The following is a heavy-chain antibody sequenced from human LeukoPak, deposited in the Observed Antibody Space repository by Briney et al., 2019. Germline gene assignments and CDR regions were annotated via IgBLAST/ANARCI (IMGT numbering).Heavy chain of an antibody. CDR1: GFTFSSYA. J-gene: IGHJ4*02. CDR3: VKDEGSSGWFPFDY. V-gene: IGHV3-23*01. CDR2: IVGSGGRT. D-gene: IGHD6-19*01. Sequence: AGGSLRLSCAASGFTFSSYAMSWVRQAPGKGLEWVATIVGSGGRTYHAESVKGRFTISRDNSKNTLYLQMISLRAEDTAVYYCVKDEGSSGWFPFDYWGRGTLVTVSS.